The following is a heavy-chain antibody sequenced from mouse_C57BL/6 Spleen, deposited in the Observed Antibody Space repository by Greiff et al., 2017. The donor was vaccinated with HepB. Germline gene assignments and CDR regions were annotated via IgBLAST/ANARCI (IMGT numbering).Heavy chain of an antibody. CDR1: GYTFTDYY. CDR2: INPNNGGT. D-gene: IGHD1-1*01. CDR3: ARDGATTVLFDY. V-gene: IGHV1-26*01. J-gene: IGHJ2*01. Sequence: EVQLQQSGPELVKPGASVKISCKASGYTFTDYYMNWVKQSHGKSLEWIGDINPNNGGTSYNQKFKGKATLTVDKSSSTAYMELRSLTSEDSAVYYCARDGATTVLFDYWGQGTTLTVSS.